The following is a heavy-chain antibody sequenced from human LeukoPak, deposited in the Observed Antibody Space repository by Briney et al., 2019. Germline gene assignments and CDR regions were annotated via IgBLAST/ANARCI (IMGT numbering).Heavy chain of an antibody. D-gene: IGHD3-10*01. Sequence: SETLSLTCAVYGGSFSSYYWSWIRQPPGKGLEWIGEINHSGSTNYNPSLKSRVTISVDTSKNQFSLKLSSVTAADTAVYYCARVNYGSGSYYSPFDYWGQGTLVTVSS. CDR2: INHSGST. CDR3: ARVNYGSGSYYSPFDY. J-gene: IGHJ4*02. V-gene: IGHV4-34*01. CDR1: GGSFSSYY.